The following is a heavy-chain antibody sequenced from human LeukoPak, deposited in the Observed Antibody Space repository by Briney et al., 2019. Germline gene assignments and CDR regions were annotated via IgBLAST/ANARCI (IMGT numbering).Heavy chain of an antibody. CDR3: ARDPSGWNDVIDY. CDR1: GYTLTSYG. D-gene: IGHD1-1*01. V-gene: IGHV1-18*01. J-gene: IGHJ4*02. CDR2: ISAYNGNT. Sequence: ASVKVSCKSSGYTLTSYGISWVRQAPGQVLVGIGLISAYNGNTNYAQKLQGRVTMTTDTSTSTAYMELRSLRSDDTAVYYCARDPSGWNDVIDYWGQGTLVTVSS.